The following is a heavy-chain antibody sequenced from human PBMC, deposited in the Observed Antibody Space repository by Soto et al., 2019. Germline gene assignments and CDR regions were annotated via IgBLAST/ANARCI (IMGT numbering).Heavy chain of an antibody. V-gene: IGHV5-51*01. Sequence: LKISCKGSGYSFTSYWIGWVRQMPGKGLEWMGIIYPGDSDTRYSPSFQGQVTISADKSISTAYLQWSSLKASDTAMYYCARSISNPISYYYYGMDVWGQGTTVTVSS. CDR3: ARSISNPISYYYYGMDV. CDR2: IYPGDSDT. J-gene: IGHJ6*02. CDR1: GYSFTSYW. D-gene: IGHD4-4*01.